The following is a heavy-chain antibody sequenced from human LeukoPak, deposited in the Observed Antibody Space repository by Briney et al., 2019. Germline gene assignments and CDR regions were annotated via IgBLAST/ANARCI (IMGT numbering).Heavy chain of an antibody. Sequence: KASETLSLTCAVYGGSFSGYYWSWIRQPPGKGLEWIGEINHSGSTNYNPSLKSRVTISVDTSKNQFSLKLSSVTAADTAVYFCARGNDYGDYSLAWFDYWGQGTLVTVSS. CDR2: INHSGST. CDR3: ARGNDYGDYSLAWFDY. D-gene: IGHD4-17*01. V-gene: IGHV4-34*01. CDR1: GGSFSGYY. J-gene: IGHJ4*02.